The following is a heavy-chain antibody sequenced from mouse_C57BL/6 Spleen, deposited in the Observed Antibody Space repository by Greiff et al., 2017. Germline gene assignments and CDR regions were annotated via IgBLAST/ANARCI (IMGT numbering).Heavy chain of an antibody. CDR3: ARGRSSYYVDY. CDR1: GYTFTSYW. J-gene: IGHJ2*01. Sequence: QVQLQQPGAELVRPGSSVKLSCKASGYTFTSYWMHWVKQRPIQGLEWIGNIDPSDSATHYNQKFKDKATLTVDKSSSTAYMQLSSLTSEDSAVYYCARGRSSYYVDYWGQGTTLTVSS. V-gene: IGHV1-52*01. CDR2: IDPSDSAT.